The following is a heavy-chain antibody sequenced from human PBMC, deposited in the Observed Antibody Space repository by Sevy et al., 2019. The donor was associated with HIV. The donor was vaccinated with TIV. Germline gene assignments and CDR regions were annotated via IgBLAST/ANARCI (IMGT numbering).Heavy chain of an antibody. Sequence: GGSLRLSCAASGFTFSSYAMHWVRQAPGKGLEWVAVISYDGNNKYYADSVKGRFTISRDNSKNTLYLQMNSLRAEDTAWYYCARPYYGSGSYPDYWGQGTLVTVSS. J-gene: IGHJ4*02. CDR2: ISYDGNNK. D-gene: IGHD3-10*01. V-gene: IGHV3-30-3*01. CDR3: ARPYYGSGSYPDY. CDR1: GFTFSSYA.